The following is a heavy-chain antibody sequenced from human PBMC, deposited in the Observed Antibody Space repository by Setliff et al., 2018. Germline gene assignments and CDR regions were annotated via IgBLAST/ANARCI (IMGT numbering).Heavy chain of an antibody. D-gene: IGHD2-2*01. V-gene: IGHV5-51*01. J-gene: IGHJ3*01. CDR1: GYIFTNYW. Sequence: PGESLKISCKASGYIFTNYWIGWVRQMPGKGLEWMGVIYPGDSGTRYSPSFQGQVTISADKSINTAYLQWSSLKASDTAIYYCTRHEDRNKCTSSSCYRENDAFDVWGQGAMVTVS. CDR2: IYPGDSGT. CDR3: TRHEDRNKCTSSSCYRENDAFDV.